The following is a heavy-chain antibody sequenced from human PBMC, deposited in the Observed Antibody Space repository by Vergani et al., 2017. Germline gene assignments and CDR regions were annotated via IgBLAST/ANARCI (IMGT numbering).Heavy chain of an antibody. CDR1: GFTVSGYA. J-gene: IGHJ4*02. CDR2: ISGSGGST. Sequence: EVQLLESGGGLVQPGGSLRLSCATSGFTVSGYAMSWVRQAPGKGLEWVSSISGSGGSTYYADSVKGRFTISRDNSKNTLYLQMNSLRAEDTAVYYCATIGYRRWGYYFDYWGQGILVTVSS. V-gene: IGHV3-23*01. CDR3: ATIGYRRWGYYFDY. D-gene: IGHD2-2*02.